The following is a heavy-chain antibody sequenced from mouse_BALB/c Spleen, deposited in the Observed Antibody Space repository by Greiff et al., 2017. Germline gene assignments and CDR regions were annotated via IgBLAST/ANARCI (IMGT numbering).Heavy chain of an antibody. D-gene: IGHD4-1*01. CDR2: INPYNDGT. Sequence: VHVKQSGPELVKPGASVKMSCKASGYTFTSYVMHWVKQKPGQGLEWIGYINPYNDGTKYNEKFKGKATLTSDKSSSTAYMELSSLTSEDSAVYYCARELGPYCFDDWGQGTTLTVSS. CDR3: ARELGPYCFDD. CDR1: GYTFTSYV. V-gene: IGHV1-14*01. J-gene: IGHJ2*01.